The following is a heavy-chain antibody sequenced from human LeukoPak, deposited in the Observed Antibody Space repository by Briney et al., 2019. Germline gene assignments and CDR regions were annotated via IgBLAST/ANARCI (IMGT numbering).Heavy chain of an antibody. J-gene: IGHJ4*02. V-gene: IGHV4-34*01. CDR3: ARPGYSGYDFDY. CDR2: INHSGST. Sequence: SETLSLTCAVYGGSLSGYYWSWIRQPPGKGLEWIGEINHSGSTNYNPSLKSRVTISVDTSKNQFSLKLSSVTAADTAVYYCARPGYSGYDFDYWGQGTLVTASS. CDR1: GGSLSGYY. D-gene: IGHD5-12*01.